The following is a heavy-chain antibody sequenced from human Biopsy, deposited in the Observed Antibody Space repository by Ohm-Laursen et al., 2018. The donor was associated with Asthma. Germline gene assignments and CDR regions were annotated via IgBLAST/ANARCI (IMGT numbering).Heavy chain of an antibody. CDR2: TYWDADK. Sequence: TQTLTLTCTFSGFSLGSTLVGVGWIRQPPGEALDWLALTYWDADKRYGPSLKTRLTITKDTSNNQVVLTLTNVDPVDTATYYCAHFKMSTSMAFDYWGPGTVVTVSS. D-gene: IGHD5-24*01. V-gene: IGHV2-5*05. CDR3: AHFKMSTSMAFDY. J-gene: IGHJ4*02. CDR1: GFSLGSTLVG.